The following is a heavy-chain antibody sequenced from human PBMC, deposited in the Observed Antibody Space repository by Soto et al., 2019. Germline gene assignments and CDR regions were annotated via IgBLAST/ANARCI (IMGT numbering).Heavy chain of an antibody. V-gene: IGHV4-39*07. CDR2: VSYTGTT. Sequence: SETLSLTCTVSGGSINNNNYYWGWVRQPPGKGLEWIGSVSYTGTTYYSPSLKSRVITSIDTSKNQFSLKLSSVTAADTAVYYCARVPGPWGQGTLVTVSS. CDR3: ARVPGP. J-gene: IGHJ5*02. CDR1: GGSINNNNYY.